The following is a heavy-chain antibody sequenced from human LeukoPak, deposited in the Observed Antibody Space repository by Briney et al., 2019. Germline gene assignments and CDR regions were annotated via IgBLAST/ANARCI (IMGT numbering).Heavy chain of an antibody. CDR1: GFTLSGYW. Sequence: QPGGSLRLSCEASGFTLSGYWMSWVRQAPGKGLEWVANIKEDGSEKYYVDSVKGRFTISRDNAKNTLYLQMNSLRAEDTALYYCSRDRRTWFDPWGQGTLVTVSS. J-gene: IGHJ5*02. CDR3: SRDRRTWFDP. CDR2: IKEDGSEK. V-gene: IGHV3-7*01.